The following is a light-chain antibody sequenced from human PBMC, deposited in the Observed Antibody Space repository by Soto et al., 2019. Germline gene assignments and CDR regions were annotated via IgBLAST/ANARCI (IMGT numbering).Light chain of an antibody. V-gene: IGKV1-27*01. CDR1: QGIRNY. Sequence: DIQMTQSPSSLSASVGDRVTITCRASQGIRNYLAWYQRKPGKVPRLLIYDASTLQSGVPSRFSGSGSGTDFTLTISSLQPEDVATYYCQKYNSAPLTFGGGTKVEIK. CDR3: QKYNSAPLT. J-gene: IGKJ4*01. CDR2: DAS.